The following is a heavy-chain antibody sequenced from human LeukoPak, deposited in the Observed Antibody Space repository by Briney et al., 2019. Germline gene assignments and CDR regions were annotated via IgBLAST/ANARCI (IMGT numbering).Heavy chain of an antibody. CDR2: MNPNSGNT. CDR1: GYTFTGYD. J-gene: IGHJ3*02. CDR3: AALVGSGFSDAFDI. V-gene: IGHV1-8*01. D-gene: IGHD3-22*01. Sequence: ASVKVSCKASGYTFTGYDINWVRQATGQGLEWMGWMNPNSGNTGYAQKFQGRVTMTRNTSISTAYMELSSLRSEDTAVYYCAALVGSGFSDAFDIWGQGTMVTVSS.